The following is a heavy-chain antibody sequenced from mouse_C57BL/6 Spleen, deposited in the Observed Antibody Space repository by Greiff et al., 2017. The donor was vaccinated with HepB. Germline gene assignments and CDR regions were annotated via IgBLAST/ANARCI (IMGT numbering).Heavy chain of an antibody. CDR3: ARPEGYGDGGFAY. V-gene: IGHV1-19*01. CDR2: INPYNGGT. D-gene: IGHD2-13*01. CDR1: GYTFTDYY. J-gene: IGHJ3*01. Sequence: EVQLQQSGPVLVKPGASVKMSCKASGYTFTDYYMNWVKQSHGKSLEWIGVINPYNGGTSYNQKFKGKATLTVDKSSSTAYMELNSLTSEDSAVYYCARPEGYGDGGFAYWGQGTLVTVSA.